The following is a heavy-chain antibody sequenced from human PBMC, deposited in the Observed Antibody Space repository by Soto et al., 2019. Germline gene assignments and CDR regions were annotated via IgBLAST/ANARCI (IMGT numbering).Heavy chain of an antibody. CDR2: IDPSDSYT. J-gene: IGHJ6*01. Sequence: GESLKISCKGSGYSFTSYWISWVRQRPGKGLEWMGRIDPSDSYTNYSPSFQGHVTISADKSISTAYLQWSSLKASDTAMYYCARLGVAVDHDGMDVWGQGAPITVSS. CDR3: ARLGVAVDHDGMDV. D-gene: IGHD6-19*01. CDR1: GYSFTSYW. V-gene: IGHV5-10-1*01.